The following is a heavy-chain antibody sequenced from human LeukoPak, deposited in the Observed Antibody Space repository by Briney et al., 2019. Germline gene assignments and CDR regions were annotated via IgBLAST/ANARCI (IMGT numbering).Heavy chain of an antibody. Sequence: EGSLRLSCAASGFTFSSYWMSWVRQAPGKGLEWVANIKQDGSEKYYVDSVKGRFTISRDNAKNSLYLQMNSLRAEDTAVYYCAREIRFLEWLLPYYYYGMDVWGQGTTVTVSS. J-gene: IGHJ6*02. CDR1: GFTFSSYW. CDR3: AREIRFLEWLLPYYYYGMDV. D-gene: IGHD3-3*01. V-gene: IGHV3-7*01. CDR2: IKQDGSEK.